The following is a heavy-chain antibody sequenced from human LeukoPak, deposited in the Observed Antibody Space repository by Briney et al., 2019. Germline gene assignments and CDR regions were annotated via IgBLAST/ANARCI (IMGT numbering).Heavy chain of an antibody. D-gene: IGHD3-22*01. CDR2: IIPIFGTA. V-gene: IGHV1-69*05. CDR1: GGTFTSYA. Sequence: ASVKVPCKASGGTFTSYAISWVRQAPGQGLEWMGGIIPIFGTANYSQKFQGRVTITTDESTTTAYLELSSLRSEETAVYYCARDSPPWYYDSSGYYYALDAFDIWGQGTMVTVSS. J-gene: IGHJ3*02. CDR3: ARDSPPWYYDSSGYYYALDAFDI.